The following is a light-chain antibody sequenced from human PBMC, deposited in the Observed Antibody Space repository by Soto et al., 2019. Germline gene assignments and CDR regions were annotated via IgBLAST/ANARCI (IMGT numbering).Light chain of an antibody. CDR2: RNN. Sequence: QSVLTQPPSASGTPGQRVSISCSGSSSNVGSKYVYWYQQLPGTAPKLLIYRNNQRPSGVPDRFSGSKSGTSASLAISGLRSEDEADYYCSSYTTNITPVVFGGGTKLTVL. V-gene: IGLV1-47*01. CDR3: SSYTTNITPVV. J-gene: IGLJ2*01. CDR1: SSNVGSKY.